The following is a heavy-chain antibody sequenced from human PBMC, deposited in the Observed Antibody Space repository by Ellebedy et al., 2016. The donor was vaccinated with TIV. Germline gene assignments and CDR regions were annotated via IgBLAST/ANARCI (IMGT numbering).Heavy chain of an antibody. D-gene: IGHD3-16*01. J-gene: IGHJ4*02. CDR1: GDSITRSSYY. CDR3: ARTAHVGFWGY. V-gene: IGHV4-61*05. Sequence: MPGGSLRLSCSVSGDSITRSSYYWTWIRQPPGKGLEWIGYMSSSGNTNYNPSLKSRVTMSIDTSKNQFSLNLSFVTAADTAVYYCARTAHVGFWGYWGQGTLVTVSS. CDR2: MSSSGNT.